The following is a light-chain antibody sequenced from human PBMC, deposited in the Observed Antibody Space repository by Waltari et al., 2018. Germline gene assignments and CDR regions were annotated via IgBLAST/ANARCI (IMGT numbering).Light chain of an antibody. CDR3: QQSHTSPFT. CDR1: QSITNY. V-gene: IGKV1-39*01. CDR2: CAS. J-gene: IGKJ3*01. Sequence: DIQMSQSPSSLSASVGDRVTITCRASQSITNYLNWYQQKPGKAPKVLIYCASSLQSGVPSRFSGSGSGTDFTLTISSLQPEDFATYYCQQSHTSPFTFGPGTKVHIK.